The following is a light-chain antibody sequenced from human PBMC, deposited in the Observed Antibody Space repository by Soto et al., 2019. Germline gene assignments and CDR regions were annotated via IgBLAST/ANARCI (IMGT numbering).Light chain of an antibody. CDR2: WVS. CDR1: HRVRSY. CDR3: QQYPNGPLT. J-gene: IGKJ4*01. Sequence: EILMTQPPATLSVSPGERATLSCSASHRVRSYLAWYQQKPGKAPRLIIDWVSTRANCGPAMFSGSGAGTFFALTSSSLHSEDFAVYSCQQYPNGPLTFGGGTKVEIK. V-gene: IGKV3-15*01.